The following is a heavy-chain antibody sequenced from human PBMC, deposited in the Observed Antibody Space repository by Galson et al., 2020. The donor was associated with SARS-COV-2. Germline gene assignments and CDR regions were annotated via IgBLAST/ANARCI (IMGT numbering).Heavy chain of an antibody. V-gene: IGHV4-61*01. CDR1: GGTIGSMRTNY. D-gene: IGHD6-13*01. J-gene: IGHJ6*02. CDR2: IYYSGSV. Sequence: SEPLSLSCTVSGGTIGSMRTNYWSWTRQPPGKRLEWIGCIYYSGSVNSNPSPKTRVTMSVDTSRNQVSMKLSSVTAADTAVYYCAKDRGIASAEGIDVWGQGPTVTVSS. CDR3: AKDRGIASAEGIDV.